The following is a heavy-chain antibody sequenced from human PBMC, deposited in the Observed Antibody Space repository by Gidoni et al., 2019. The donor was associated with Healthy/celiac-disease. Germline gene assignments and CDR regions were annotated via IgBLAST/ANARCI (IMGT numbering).Heavy chain of an antibody. D-gene: IGHD5-12*01. Sequence: EVQLVESGGGLVKPGGSLRLSCAASGFTFSNAWMSWVRQAPGKGLEWVGRIKSKTDGGTTDYAAPVKGRFTISRDDSKNTLYLQMNSLKTEDTAVYYCTTAEWLRRYYYYYYGMDVWGQGTTVTVSS. CDR3: TTAEWLRRYYYYYYGMDV. V-gene: IGHV3-15*01. CDR2: IKSKTDGGTT. J-gene: IGHJ6*02. CDR1: GFTFSNAW.